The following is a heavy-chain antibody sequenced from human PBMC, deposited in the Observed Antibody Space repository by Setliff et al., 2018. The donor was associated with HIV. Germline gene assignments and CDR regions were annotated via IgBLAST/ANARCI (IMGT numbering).Heavy chain of an antibody. Sequence: ASVKVSCKASGYTLTGYYMHWVRQAPGQGLEWMGWINPNSGGTNYAQKFQGRVTMTRDTSISTAYMELSRLRSDDTAVYYCARGHAVVVPAVYYYYYGMDVWGQGTTVTVSS. CDR2: INPNSGGT. J-gene: IGHJ6*02. CDR1: GYTLTGYY. CDR3: ARGHAVVVPAVYYYYYGMDV. V-gene: IGHV1-2*02. D-gene: IGHD2-2*01.